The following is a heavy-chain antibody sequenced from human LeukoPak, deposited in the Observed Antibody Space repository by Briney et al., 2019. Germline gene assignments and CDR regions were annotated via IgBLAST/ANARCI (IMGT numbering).Heavy chain of an antibody. J-gene: IGHJ4*02. D-gene: IGHD6-19*01. V-gene: IGHV5-51*01. Sequence: GESLKISCEGSGSRFTSYWIGWVRQLPGKGLEWMGIIYPGDSDTRYSPSFQGQVTISADKSISTAYLQWSSLKASDTAMYYCARHWLHSSGWPDYWGQGTLVTVSS. CDR3: ARHWLHSSGWPDY. CDR2: IYPGDSDT. CDR1: GSRFTSYW.